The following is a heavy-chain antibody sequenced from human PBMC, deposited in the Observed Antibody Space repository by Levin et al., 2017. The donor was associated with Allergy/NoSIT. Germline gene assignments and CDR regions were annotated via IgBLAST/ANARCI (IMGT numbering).Heavy chain of an antibody. Sequence: GGSLRLSCAASGFTFSSYWMHWVRQAPGKGLVWVSRINSDGSSTSYADSVKGRITISRDNAKNTLYLQMHSLRAEDTAVYYCARLSNSDASFDYWGQGTLVTVSS. CDR3: ARLSNSDASFDY. D-gene: IGHD6-6*01. V-gene: IGHV3-74*01. CDR2: INSDGSST. CDR1: GFTFSSYW. J-gene: IGHJ4*02.